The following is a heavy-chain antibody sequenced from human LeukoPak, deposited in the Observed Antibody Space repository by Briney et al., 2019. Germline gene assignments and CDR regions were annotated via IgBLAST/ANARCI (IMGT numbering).Heavy chain of an antibody. CDR2: IKQDGSEK. V-gene: IGHV3-7*01. CDR3: ARTIVVVTADAFDI. Sequence: PGGSLRLSCVASGFTFSSHGMNWVRQAPGKGLEWVANIKQDGSEKYYVDSVKGRFTISRDNAKNSLYLQMNSLRAEDTAVYYCARTIVVVTADAFDIWGQGTMVTVSS. J-gene: IGHJ3*02. D-gene: IGHD2-21*02. CDR1: GFTFSSHG.